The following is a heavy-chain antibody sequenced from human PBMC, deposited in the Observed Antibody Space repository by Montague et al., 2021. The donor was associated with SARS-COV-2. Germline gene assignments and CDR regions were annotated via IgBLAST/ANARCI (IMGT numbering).Heavy chain of an antibody. CDR2: IYSGGST. CDR1: GLPVSSNY. V-gene: IGHV3-66*02. J-gene: IGHJ6*02. Sequence: LRLSCAASGLPVSSNYMSWVRQAPGKGLEWVSVIYSGGSTYYADSVKGRFTIPRDNSKNTLYLQMNSLRDEDTAVYYCARDSYGMDVWGQGTTVTVSS. CDR3: ARDSYGMDV.